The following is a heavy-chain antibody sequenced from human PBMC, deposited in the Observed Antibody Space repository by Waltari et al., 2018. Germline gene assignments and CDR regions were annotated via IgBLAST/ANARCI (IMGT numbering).Heavy chain of an antibody. CDR2: IYTSGRT. CDR3: ASLFKDGILEGWGLGLDV. J-gene: IGHJ6*02. D-gene: IGHD1-26*01. V-gene: IGHV4-61*09. CDR1: GGSISSGSYY. Sequence: QVQLQESGPGLVKPSQTLSLTCTVSGGSISSGSYYWSWIRQPAGKGLEWIGYIYTSGRTNHHPPQKSRVTISVDTSKTQSSLNLSSVTAADTAVYYWASLFKDGILEGWGLGLDVWGQGTTVTVSS.